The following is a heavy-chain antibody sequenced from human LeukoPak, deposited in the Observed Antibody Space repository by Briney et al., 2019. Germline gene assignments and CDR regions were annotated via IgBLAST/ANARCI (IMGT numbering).Heavy chain of an antibody. D-gene: IGHD6-6*01. CDR1: AFSLSNKY. CDR2: ILTVVD. CDR3: ARVAGGPTFAY. Sequence: AQSMTLSCPASAFSLSNKYMSCVRQAAGKGLEWVSVILTVVDQYYTDCVKGRFPISRDPAKNTLYLQMNSLRAEDTAIYYCARVAGGPTFAYGGQGARAT. V-gene: IGHV3-53*01. J-gene: IGHJ4*02.